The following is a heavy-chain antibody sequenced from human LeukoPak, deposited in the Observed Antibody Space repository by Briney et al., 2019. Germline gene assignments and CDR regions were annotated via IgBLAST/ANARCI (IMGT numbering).Heavy chain of an antibody. CDR3: ANGNRCTSPNCLGYYYFYMDV. J-gene: IGHJ6*03. D-gene: IGHD2-8*01. Sequence: QPRGSLRLSCAASGFTFSSYAMSWVRQAPGKGLGWVSAISGSGGSTYYADSVKGRFTVSRDNSKNTLYLQMNSLRAEDTAVYYCANGNRCTSPNCLGYYYFYMDVWGKGTTVTVSS. V-gene: IGHV3-23*01. CDR1: GFTFSSYA. CDR2: ISGSGGST.